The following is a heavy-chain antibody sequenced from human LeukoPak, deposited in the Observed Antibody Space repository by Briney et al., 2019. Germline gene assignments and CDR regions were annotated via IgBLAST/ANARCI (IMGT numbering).Heavy chain of an antibody. D-gene: IGHD1-26*01. Sequence: SETLSLTCTVSGGSISSYYWSWIRQPPGKGLEWIGYIYYSGSTNYNPSLKSRVTISVDTSKNQSSLKLSSVTAADTAVYYCATGRARGATDYWGQGTLVTVSS. CDR1: GGSISSYY. CDR3: ATGRARGATDY. J-gene: IGHJ4*02. CDR2: IYYSGST. V-gene: IGHV4-59*08.